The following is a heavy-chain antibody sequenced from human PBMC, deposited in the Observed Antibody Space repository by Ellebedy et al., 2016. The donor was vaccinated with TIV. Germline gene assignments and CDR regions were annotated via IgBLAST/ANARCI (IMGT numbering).Heavy chain of an antibody. CDR3: ARDQASRGVIIY. CDR2: INTDGTTT. CDR1: GFTFSNHW. Sequence: GGSLRLSCAASGFTFSNHWMHWVRQVPGKGLVWVSRINTDGTTTTYADSVKGRFTISRDNAKNTLFLQMNSLRAEDTAVYYCARDQASRGVIIYWGQGTLVTVSA. V-gene: IGHV3-74*03. D-gene: IGHD3-10*01. J-gene: IGHJ4*02.